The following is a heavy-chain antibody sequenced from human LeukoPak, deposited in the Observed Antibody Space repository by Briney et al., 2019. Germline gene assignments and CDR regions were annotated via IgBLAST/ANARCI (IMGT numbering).Heavy chain of an antibody. CDR1: GGSISSTSIY. V-gene: IGHV4-39*07. J-gene: IGHJ4*02. Sequence: PSETLSLTCTVSGGSISSTSIYWAWVRQPPGKGLEWIASVYYNGNTYYNPSLKSRVTISLDTSKKQSSLQLTSVTAADMAVYYCARVATTPTIAVLGTGRTYYFDYWGQGTLVTVSS. D-gene: IGHD6-19*01. CDR3: ARVATTPTIAVLGTGRTYYFDY. CDR2: VYYNGNT.